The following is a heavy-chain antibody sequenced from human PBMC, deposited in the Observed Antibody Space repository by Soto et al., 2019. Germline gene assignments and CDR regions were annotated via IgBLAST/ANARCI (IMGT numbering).Heavy chain of an antibody. Sequence: QVQLVQSGAEVKKPGASVKVSCKASAYTFTDYYIHWVRQAPGQGLEWMGLINPSGGTTTYLQKFQSRVTMTRDTSTSTVYMDLSTLRSEDTAVYYCARGSSLGLEYWGQGTLVTVSS. D-gene: IGHD7-27*01. CDR1: AYTFTDYY. V-gene: IGHV1-46*01. CDR3: ARGSSLGLEY. CDR2: INPSGGTT. J-gene: IGHJ4*02.